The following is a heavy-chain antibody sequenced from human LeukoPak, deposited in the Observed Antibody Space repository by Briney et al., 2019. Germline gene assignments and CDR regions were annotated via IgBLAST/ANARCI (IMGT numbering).Heavy chain of an antibody. CDR2: IKQDGSEK. V-gene: IGHV3-7*05. J-gene: IGHJ4*02. Sequence: SGGSLRLSFAASGFTFTRYWMSWVRQAPGKGLEWVANIKQDGSEKYYVDSVKGRFTISRDNAKNSLYLQMNSLRAEDTAVYYCASRAGYSSSWSAFDYWGQGTLVTVSS. D-gene: IGHD6-13*01. CDR1: GFTFTRYW. CDR3: ASRAGYSSSWSAFDY.